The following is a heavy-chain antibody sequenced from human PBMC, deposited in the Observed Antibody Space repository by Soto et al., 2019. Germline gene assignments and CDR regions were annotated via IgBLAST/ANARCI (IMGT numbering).Heavy chain of an antibody. CDR3: ARGGGGSGTNYYYYYGMDV. Sequence: PSETLSLTCTVSGGSISSGGYYWSWIRQHPGKGLEWIGYIYYSGSTYYNPSLKSRVTISVDTSKNQFSLKLSSVTAADTAVYYCARGGGGSGTNYYYYYGMDVWGQGTTVTVSS. CDR2: IYYSGST. CDR1: GGSISSGGYY. J-gene: IGHJ6*02. D-gene: IGHD3-10*01. V-gene: IGHV4-31*03.